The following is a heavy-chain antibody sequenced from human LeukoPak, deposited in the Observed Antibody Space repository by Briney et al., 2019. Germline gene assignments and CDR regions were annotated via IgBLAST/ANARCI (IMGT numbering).Heavy chain of an antibody. CDR2: ISRSGSTT. D-gene: IGHD6-13*01. Sequence: GGSLRLSCAASGFTFSSYEMNWVRQAPGKGLEWVSYISRSGSTTYYADSVKGRFTISRDNAKSSLYLQMNSLRAEDTAVYYRARDRSSSWYGEFDYWGQGTLVTVSS. CDR1: GFTFSSYE. V-gene: IGHV3-48*03. J-gene: IGHJ4*02. CDR3: ARDRSSSWYGEFDY.